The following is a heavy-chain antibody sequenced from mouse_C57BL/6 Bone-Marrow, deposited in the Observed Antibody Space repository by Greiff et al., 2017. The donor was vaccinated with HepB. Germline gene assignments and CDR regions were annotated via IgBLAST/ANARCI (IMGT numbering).Heavy chain of an antibody. J-gene: IGHJ2*01. D-gene: IGHD1-1*01. CDR3: ASLGTVVARDY. Sequence: VKLQESGAELARPGASVKMSCKASGYTFTSYTMHWVKQRPGQGLEWIGYINPSSGYTKYNQKFKDKATLTADKSSSTAYMQLSSLTSEDSAVYYCASLGTVVARDYGGQGTTLTVSS. V-gene: IGHV1-4*01. CDR1: GYTFTSYT. CDR2: INPSSGYT.